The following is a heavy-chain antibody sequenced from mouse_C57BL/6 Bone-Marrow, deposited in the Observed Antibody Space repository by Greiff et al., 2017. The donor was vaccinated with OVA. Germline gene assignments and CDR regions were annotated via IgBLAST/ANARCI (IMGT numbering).Heavy chain of an antibody. J-gene: IGHJ1*03. CDR3: ARLGTTVVNWYFDV. CDR2: IYPGSGNT. D-gene: IGHD1-1*01. Sequence: QVHVKQSGPELVKPGASVKISCKASGYSFTSYYIHWVKQRPGQGLEWIGWIYPGSGNTKYNEKFKGKATLTADTSSSTAYMQLSSLTSEDSAVYYCARLGTTVVNWYFDVWGTGTTVTVSS. V-gene: IGHV1-66*01. CDR1: GYSFTSYY.